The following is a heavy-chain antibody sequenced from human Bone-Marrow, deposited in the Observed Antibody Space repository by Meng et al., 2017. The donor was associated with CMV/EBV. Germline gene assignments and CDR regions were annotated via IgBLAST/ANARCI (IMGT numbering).Heavy chain of an antibody. V-gene: IGHV3-30-3*01. J-gene: IGHJ6*02. Sequence: GESLKISCAASGFTFSSYAMHWVRQAPGKGLEWVAVISYDGSNKYYADSVKGRFTISRDNSKNTLYLQMNSLRAEDTAVYYCARGGLAYYDFWGGYYPNYYYYGMDVWGQGTTVTVSS. CDR3: ARGGLAYYDFWGGYYPNYYYYGMDV. CDR2: ISYDGSNK. D-gene: IGHD3-3*01. CDR1: GFTFSSYA.